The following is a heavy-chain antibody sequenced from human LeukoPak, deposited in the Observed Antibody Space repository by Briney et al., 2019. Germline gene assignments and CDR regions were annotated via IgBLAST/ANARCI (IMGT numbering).Heavy chain of an antibody. D-gene: IGHD3-10*01. Sequence: GASVKVSCKASGYTFTGYAMNWVRQAPGQGLEWMGWINTNTGNPTYAQGFTGRFAFFSDTSVSTAYLQISSLKAEDTAVYYCARDGGSGSYYNVFDYWGQGTLVTVSS. J-gene: IGHJ4*02. CDR3: ARDGGSGSYYNVFDY. CDR1: GYTFTGYA. CDR2: INTNTGNP. V-gene: IGHV7-4-1*02.